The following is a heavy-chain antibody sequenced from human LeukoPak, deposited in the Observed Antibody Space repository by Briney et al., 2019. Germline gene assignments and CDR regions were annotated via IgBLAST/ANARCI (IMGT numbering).Heavy chain of an antibody. Sequence: SETLSLTCTVSGGSISSYYWSWIRQPPGKGPEWIGYIYYSGSTNYNPSLKSRVTISVDTSKNQFSLKLSSVTAADTAVYYCARDHGSSWYGADYWGQGTLVTVSS. D-gene: IGHD6-13*01. V-gene: IGHV4-59*01. CDR2: IYYSGST. J-gene: IGHJ4*02. CDR3: ARDHGSSWYGADY. CDR1: GGSISSYY.